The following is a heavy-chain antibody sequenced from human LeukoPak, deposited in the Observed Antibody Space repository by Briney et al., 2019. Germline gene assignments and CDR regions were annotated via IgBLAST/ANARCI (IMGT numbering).Heavy chain of an antibody. Sequence: ASVKVSCKASGYTFTGYYMHWVRQAPGQGLEWMGWINPNSGGTNYAQKFQGRVTMTRDTSISTAYMELSRLRSDDTAVYYCAREPYDYVWGSYRDWGQGTLVTVSS. CDR3: AREPYDYVWGSYRD. V-gene: IGHV1-2*02. CDR2: INPNSGGT. D-gene: IGHD3-16*02. J-gene: IGHJ4*02. CDR1: GYTFTGYY.